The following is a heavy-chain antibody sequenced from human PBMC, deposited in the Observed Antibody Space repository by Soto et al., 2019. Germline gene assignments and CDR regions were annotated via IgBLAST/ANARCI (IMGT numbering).Heavy chain of an antibody. CDR1: GGTFSSYA. V-gene: IGHV1-69*06. Sequence: QVQLVQSGAEVKQPGSSVKVSCKASGGTFSSYAISWVRQAPGQGLEWMGGIIPIFGTANYAQKFQGRVTITADKSTSTAYMELSSLRSEDTAVYYCATPSIAAAGFHGYGMDVWGQGTTVTVSS. CDR2: IIPIFGTA. D-gene: IGHD6-13*01. CDR3: ATPSIAAAGFHGYGMDV. J-gene: IGHJ6*02.